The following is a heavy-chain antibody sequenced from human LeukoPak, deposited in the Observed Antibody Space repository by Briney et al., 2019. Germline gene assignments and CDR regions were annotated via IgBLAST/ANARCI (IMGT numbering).Heavy chain of an antibody. CDR2: INHSGST. Sequence: SETLSLTCAVYGGSFSGYYWSWIRQPPGKGLEWIGEINHSGSTNYNPSLKSRVTISVDTSKNQFSLKLSSVTAADTAVYYCAPLKYYYDSSGYWGWFDPWGQGTLVTVSS. J-gene: IGHJ5*02. D-gene: IGHD3-22*01. V-gene: IGHV4-34*01. CDR3: APLKYYYDSSGYWGWFDP. CDR1: GGSFSGYY.